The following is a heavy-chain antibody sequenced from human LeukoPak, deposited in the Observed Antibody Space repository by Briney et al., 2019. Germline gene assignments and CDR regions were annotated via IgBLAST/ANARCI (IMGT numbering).Heavy chain of an antibody. D-gene: IGHD2-15*01. J-gene: IGHJ3*02. CDR2: ISSSSSYI. CDR3: ARAAANLHDALDI. CDR1: GFTFSSYA. Sequence: GGSLRLSCAASGFTFSSYAMNWVRQAPGKGLEWVSLISSSSSYIYYADSVKGRFTISRDNAKNSLYVQMNSLRAEDTAVYYCARAAANLHDALDIWGQGTMVTVSS. V-gene: IGHV3-21*01.